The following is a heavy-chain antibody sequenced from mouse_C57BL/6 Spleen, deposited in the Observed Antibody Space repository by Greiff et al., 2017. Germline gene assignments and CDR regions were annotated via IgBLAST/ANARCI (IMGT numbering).Heavy chain of an antibody. CDR1: GYSITSGYD. CDR3: ARTNYDYGFAY. CDR2: ISYSGST. D-gene: IGHD2-4*01. Sequence: EVKLPESGPGMVKPSQSLSLTCTVTGYSITSGYDWHWIRHFPGNKLEWMGYISYSGSTNYNPSLKSRISITHDTSKNHFFLKLNSVTTEDTATXYCARTNYDYGFAYWGQGTLVTVSA. V-gene: IGHV3-1*01. J-gene: IGHJ3*01.